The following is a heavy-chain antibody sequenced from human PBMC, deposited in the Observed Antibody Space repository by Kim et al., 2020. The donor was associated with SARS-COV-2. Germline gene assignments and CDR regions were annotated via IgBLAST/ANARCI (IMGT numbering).Heavy chain of an antibody. J-gene: IGHJ3*02. V-gene: IGHV3-48*03. D-gene: IGHD6-13*01. CDR3: ARDEVEQQLVGRSSDAFDI. Sequence: GRFTISRDNAKNSLYLQMNSLRAEDTAVYYCARDEVEQQLVGRSSDAFDIWGQGTMVTVSS.